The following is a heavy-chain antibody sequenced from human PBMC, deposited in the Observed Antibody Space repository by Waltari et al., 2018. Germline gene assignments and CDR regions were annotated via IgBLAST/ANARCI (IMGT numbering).Heavy chain of an antibody. CDR2: INAANGNT. CDR3: TREMAAAGTWYFDY. J-gene: IGHJ4*02. D-gene: IGHD6-13*01. CDR1: GYTFTGYA. V-gene: IGHV1-3*01. Sequence: QVQLVQSGAEVKRPGASVKVPCKASGYTFTGYAMHRVRLVPGQRLEWMGWINAANGNTKYSQKFQGRVTLTRDTLVSTTYLELSSLRPEDTAVYYCTREMAAAGTWYFDYWGQGTLVTVSS.